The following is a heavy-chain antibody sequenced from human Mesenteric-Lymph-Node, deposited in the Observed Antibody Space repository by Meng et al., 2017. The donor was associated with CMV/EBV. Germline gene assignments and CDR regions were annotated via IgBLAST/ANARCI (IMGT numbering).Heavy chain of an antibody. CDR3: AKDARYSTSWKAGAFDI. D-gene: IGHD6-13*01. CDR2: ISSSSSYI. Sequence: GESLKISCAASGFTFSSYSMNWVRQAPGKGLEWVSSISSSSSYIYYADSVKGRFTISRDNAKNSLYLQMNSLRAEDTALYYCAKDARYSTSWKAGAFDIWGQGTMVTVSS. V-gene: IGHV3-21*04. CDR1: GFTFSSYS. J-gene: IGHJ3*02.